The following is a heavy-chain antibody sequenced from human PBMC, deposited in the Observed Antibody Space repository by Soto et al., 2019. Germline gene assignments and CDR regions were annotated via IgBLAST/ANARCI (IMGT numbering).Heavy chain of an antibody. CDR1: GGTFSSYA. D-gene: IGHD3-22*01. CDR2: IIPIFGTA. Sequence: AVKVSCKASGGTFSSYAISWVRQAPGQGLEWMGGIIPIFGTANYAQKFQGRVTITADKATSTAYMELSSLRSEDTAVYYCASRPRWYDSSGYSGSDDDFDIWGQGTMVTVSS. J-gene: IGHJ3*02. CDR3: ASRPRWYDSSGYSGSDDDFDI. V-gene: IGHV1-69*06.